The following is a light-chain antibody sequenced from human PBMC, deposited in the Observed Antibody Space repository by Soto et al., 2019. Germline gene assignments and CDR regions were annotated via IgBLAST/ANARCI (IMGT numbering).Light chain of an antibody. V-gene: IGKV1-5*01. Sequence: DIQMTQSPSTLSASVGDRVTISCRASQSISNWLAWYQQKPGKAPKLLIYDASSLESGVPSRFSGSGSGTEFTLTISSLQPDDFATYYCQQYNSYSITFGPGTKVDIK. CDR2: DAS. CDR3: QQYNSYSIT. J-gene: IGKJ3*01. CDR1: QSISNW.